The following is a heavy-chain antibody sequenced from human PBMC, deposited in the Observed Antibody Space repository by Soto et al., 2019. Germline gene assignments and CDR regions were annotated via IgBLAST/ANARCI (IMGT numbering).Heavy chain of an antibody. Sequence: QVQLVQSGAEVKKPGSSVKVSCKASGGTFSSYAISWVRQAPGQGLEWMGGIIPIFGTANYAQKFQGRVTITADESTSTAYMELSSLRSEDTAVYYCAILASDVVVAANYYYYGMDVWGQGTTVTVSS. J-gene: IGHJ6*02. CDR3: AILASDVVVAANYYYYGMDV. CDR2: IIPIFGTA. CDR1: GGTFSSYA. V-gene: IGHV1-69*01. D-gene: IGHD2-15*01.